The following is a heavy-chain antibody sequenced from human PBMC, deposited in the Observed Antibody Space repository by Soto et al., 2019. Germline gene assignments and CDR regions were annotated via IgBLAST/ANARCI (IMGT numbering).Heavy chain of an antibody. CDR3: ARQEAGYYDSSGYYYFDY. J-gene: IGHJ4*02. CDR1: GGSISSSSYY. CDR2: IYYSGST. D-gene: IGHD3-22*01. V-gene: IGHV4-39*01. Sequence: SETLSLTCTVSGGSISSSSYYWGWIRQPPGKGLEWIGSIYYSGSTYYNPSLKSRVTISVDTSKNQFSLKLSSVAAADTAVYYCARQEAGYYDSSGYYYFDYWGQGTLVTVSS.